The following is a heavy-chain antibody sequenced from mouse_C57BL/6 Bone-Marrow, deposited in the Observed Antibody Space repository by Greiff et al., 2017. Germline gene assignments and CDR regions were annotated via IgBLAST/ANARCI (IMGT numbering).Heavy chain of an antibody. CDR1: GYTFTSYG. D-gene: IGHD2-5*01. J-gene: IGHJ4*01. CDR2: IYPRSGNT. Sequence: QVQLTQSGAELARPGASVKLSCKASGYTFTSYGISWVKQRTGQGLELIGEIYPRSGNTYYNEKFTGKATLTADNSSSTAYMELRSLTSEDSAVYVCGRGTYYSNLGSMDYWGQGTSVTVSS. CDR3: GRGTYYSNLGSMDY. V-gene: IGHV1-81*01.